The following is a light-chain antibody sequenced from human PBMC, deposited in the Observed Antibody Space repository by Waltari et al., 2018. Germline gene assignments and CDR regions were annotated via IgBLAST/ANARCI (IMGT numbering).Light chain of an antibody. V-gene: IGKV4-1*01. J-gene: IGKJ4*01. CDR1: QSVLYSSNNKNH. CDR2: WAS. Sequence: IVMTQSPDSLAVSLGERPTISCKSSQSVLYSSNNKNHLAWYQQKSGQPPKLLISWASTRESGFPDRFSGSGSGTDFTLIISSLQTEDVAVYFCQQYYSSPVTFGGGTKVEIK. CDR3: QQYYSSPVT.